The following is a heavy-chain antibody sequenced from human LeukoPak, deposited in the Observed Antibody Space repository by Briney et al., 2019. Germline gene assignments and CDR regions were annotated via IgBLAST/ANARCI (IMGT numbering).Heavy chain of an antibody. V-gene: IGHV1-69*04. CDR2: IIPILGIA. CDR1: GGTFSSYA. CDR3: ARDAVAHYYDSSGYYLDY. Sequence: SVKVSCKASGGTFSSYAISWVRQAPGQGLEWMGRIIPILGIANYAQKFQGRVTITADKSTSTAYMELSSLRSEDTAVYYCARDAVAHYYDSSGYYLDYWGQGTLVTVSS. D-gene: IGHD3-22*01. J-gene: IGHJ4*02.